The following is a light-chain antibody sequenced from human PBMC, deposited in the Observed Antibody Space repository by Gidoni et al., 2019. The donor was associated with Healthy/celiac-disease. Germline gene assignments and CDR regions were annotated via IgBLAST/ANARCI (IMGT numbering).Light chain of an antibody. J-gene: IGLJ2*01. CDR3: SSYAGSNNLV. Sequence: QSALTQPPPASGSPGQAVTISCTGTSSDVGGDNYVSWYQQHPSKAPKLMIYEVSKRPSGVPARFSGSKSGNTASLTVSGLQAEDEADYYCSSYAGSNNLVFGGGTKLTVL. CDR1: SSDVGGDNY. CDR2: EVS. V-gene: IGLV2-8*01.